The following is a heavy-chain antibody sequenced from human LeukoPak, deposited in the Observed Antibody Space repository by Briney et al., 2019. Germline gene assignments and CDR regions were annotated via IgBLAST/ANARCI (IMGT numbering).Heavy chain of an antibody. D-gene: IGHD4-23*01. CDR1: GFSFSNYG. J-gene: IGHJ6*02. V-gene: IGHV3-23*01. Sequence: GGSLRLSCAASGFSFSNYGMSWVRQAPGEGLEWVSAISDSTWYADSVKGRFTISRDNSKNTLYLQMNSLRAEDTAVYYCAKVNGYGGNARNYYYYGMDVWGQGTTVTVSS. CDR2: ISDST. CDR3: AKVNGYGGNARNYYYYGMDV.